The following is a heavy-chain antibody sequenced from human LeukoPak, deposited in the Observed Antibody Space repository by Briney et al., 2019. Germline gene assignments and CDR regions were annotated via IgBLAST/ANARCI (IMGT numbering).Heavy chain of an antibody. J-gene: IGHJ4*02. CDR3: ARDGLSSSWYYFDY. CDR2: ISSSSSYI. V-gene: IGHV3-21*01. Sequence: GGSLRLSCAASGFTFSSYSMNWVRQAPGRGLEWVSSISSSSSYIYYADSVKGRFTISRDNAKNSLYLQMNSLRAEDTAVYYCARDGLSSSWYYFDYWGQGTLVTVSS. D-gene: IGHD6-13*01. CDR1: GFTFSSYS.